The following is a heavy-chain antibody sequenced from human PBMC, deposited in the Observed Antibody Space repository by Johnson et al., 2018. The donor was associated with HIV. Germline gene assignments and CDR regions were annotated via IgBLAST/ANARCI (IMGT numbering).Heavy chain of an antibody. Sequence: EVQLVESGGGVVQPWRSLRLSCAASGFTFSSYAMHWVRQAPGKGLEWVGRIKSKTDGGTTDYAAPVKGRFTISSDDAKNTLYMQMNRLRDEDTAVYYCAKGKHIVATTDAFDIWGQGTMVTVSS. V-gene: IGHV3-15*01. CDR3: AKGKHIVATTDAFDI. D-gene: IGHD5-12*01. J-gene: IGHJ3*02. CDR1: GFTFSSYA. CDR2: IKSKTDGGTT.